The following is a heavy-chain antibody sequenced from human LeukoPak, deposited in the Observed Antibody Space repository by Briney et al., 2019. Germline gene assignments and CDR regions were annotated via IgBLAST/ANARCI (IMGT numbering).Heavy chain of an antibody. D-gene: IGHD6-13*01. V-gene: IGHV3-23*01. J-gene: IGHJ4*02. CDR1: GFTFSNYA. CDR2: TSGVTT. Sequence: GGSLRLSCAASGFTFSNYAMSWVRQAPGKGLGWVSTTSGVTTYYADSVKGRFTISRDNSMNTLYLQMDSLRAEDTAVYCCAKARDSAAAGTDYWGQGTLVTVSS. CDR3: AKARDSAAAGTDY.